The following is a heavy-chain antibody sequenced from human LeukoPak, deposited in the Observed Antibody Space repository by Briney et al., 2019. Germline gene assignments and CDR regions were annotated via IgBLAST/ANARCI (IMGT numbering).Heavy chain of an antibody. CDR1: GGSISSSSYY. CDR3: ARESYYYDSSRFDP. D-gene: IGHD3-22*01. J-gene: IGHJ5*02. V-gene: IGHV4-39*07. Sequence: PSETLSLTCTVSGGSISSSSYYWGWIRQPPGKGLEWIGSIYYSGSTYYNPSLKSRVTISVDTSKNQFSLKLSSVTAADTAVYYCARESYYYDSSRFDPWGQGTLVTVSS. CDR2: IYYSGST.